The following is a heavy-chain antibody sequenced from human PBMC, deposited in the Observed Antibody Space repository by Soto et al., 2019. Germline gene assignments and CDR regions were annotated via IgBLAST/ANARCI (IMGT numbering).Heavy chain of an antibody. J-gene: IGHJ4*02. CDR3: ASWYYYDSSGYPY. CDR1: DGSISSRDYY. Sequence: LICTVSDGSISSRDYYRSIKKQPPGKGLEWIGYIYYIGSTYYNPSLKSRVTISVDTSKNQFSLKLSSVTAADTAVYYCASWYYYDSSGYPYWGQGTLVTVSS. D-gene: IGHD3-22*01. CDR2: IYYIGST. V-gene: IGHV4-30-4*08.